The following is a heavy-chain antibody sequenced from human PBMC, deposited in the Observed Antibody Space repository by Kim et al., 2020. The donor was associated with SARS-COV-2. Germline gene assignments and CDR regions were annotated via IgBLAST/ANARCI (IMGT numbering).Heavy chain of an antibody. CDR3: ARHLPYYYDSSGYYDY. V-gene: IGHV1-18*01. D-gene: IGHD3-22*01. CDR2: ISAYNGNT. CDR1: GYTFTSYG. J-gene: IGHJ4*02. Sequence: ASVKVSCKASGYTFTSYGISWVRQAPGQGLEWMGWISAYNGNTNYAQKLQGRVTMTTDTSTSTAYMELRSLRSDDTAVYYCARHLPYYYDSSGYYDYWGQGTLVTVSS.